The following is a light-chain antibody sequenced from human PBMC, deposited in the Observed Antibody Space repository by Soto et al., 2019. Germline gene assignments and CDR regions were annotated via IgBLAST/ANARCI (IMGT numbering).Light chain of an antibody. V-gene: IGKV3-20*01. J-gene: IGKJ4*01. CDR1: QSVSSSY. CDR3: QQYCSSPLLT. CDR2: GAS. Sequence: EIVLTQSPGTLSLSPGERATLSCRASQSVSSSYLAWYQQKPGQAPRLLIYGASSRATGIPDRFSGSGSGTDFTLTISRLEPEDCAVYYCQQYCSSPLLTFGGGTEVEIK.